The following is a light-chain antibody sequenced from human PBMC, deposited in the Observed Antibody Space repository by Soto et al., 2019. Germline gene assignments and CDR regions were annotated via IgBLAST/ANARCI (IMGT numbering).Light chain of an antibody. CDR1: QTISSW. CDR3: QHYNSYSEA. CDR2: AAS. V-gene: IGKV1-5*01. J-gene: IGKJ1*01. Sequence: DIHMTQSPSSQCGSVGDRLTITCRASQTISSWLAWYQQKPGKAPTLLIYAASTLQRGVPSRFSGSVSWTEFTLTISSLQPDDFATYYCQHYNSYSEAFGQGTKVDIK.